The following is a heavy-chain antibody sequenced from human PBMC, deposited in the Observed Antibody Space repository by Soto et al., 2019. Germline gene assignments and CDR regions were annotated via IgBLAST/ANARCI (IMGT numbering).Heavy chain of an antibody. CDR1: GVSIGSSSYY. CDR3: ARQGLYDFWSGPAHNWFDP. CDR2: ISYSGSA. J-gene: IGHJ5*02. Sequence: ETLSLTCRVSGVSIGSSSYYGGWIRQPPGRGLEWIGSISYSGSAHYSASLRSRITISVDTSKNQFSLNLSSVTAEDTAVYYCARQGLYDFWSGPAHNWFDPWGRGTLVTVYS. D-gene: IGHD3-3*01. V-gene: IGHV4-39*01.